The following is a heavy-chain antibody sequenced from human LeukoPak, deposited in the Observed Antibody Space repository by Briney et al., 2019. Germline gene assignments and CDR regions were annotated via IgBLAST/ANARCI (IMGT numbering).Heavy chain of an antibody. CDR1: GFTFADYA. CDR2: ISWNSGSI. V-gene: IGHV3-9*01. Sequence: VRSLRLSSAASGFTFADYAITSGPQSPGNGLECVSGISWNSGSIGYADSVKGRFTISRDNAKISLYLQMNSLRAEDTALYYCAKDGIVSPGLDYWGQGTLVTVSS. CDR3: AKDGIVSPGLDY. J-gene: IGHJ4*02. D-gene: IGHD2-21*01.